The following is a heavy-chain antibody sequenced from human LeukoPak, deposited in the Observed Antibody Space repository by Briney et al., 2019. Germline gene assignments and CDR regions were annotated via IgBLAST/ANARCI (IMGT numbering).Heavy chain of an antibody. V-gene: IGHV3-20*04. Sequence: PGRSLRLSCAASGFSFDDYGMSWVRQAPGKGLEWVSGINWNGDSTGYADSVKGRFTISRDNAKNSLYLLMNSLRAEDTALYYCARAGYFDSSGYYYGANLDCWGQGTLVTVSS. CDR2: INWNGDST. CDR1: GFSFDDYG. J-gene: IGHJ4*02. D-gene: IGHD3-22*01. CDR3: ARAGYFDSSGYYYGANLDC.